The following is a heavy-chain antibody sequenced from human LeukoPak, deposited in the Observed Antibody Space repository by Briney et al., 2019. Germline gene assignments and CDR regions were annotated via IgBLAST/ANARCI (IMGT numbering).Heavy chain of an antibody. D-gene: IGHD6-19*01. J-gene: IGHJ4*02. Sequence: ASVKVSCKASGYTFTSYAMHWVRQAPGQRLEWMGWINAGNGNTQYSQKFQGRVTITRDTSASTAYMELRSLRSEDTAVYYCASLSSGWSYFDYWGQGTLVTVSS. CDR2: INAGNGNT. CDR3: ASLSSGWSYFDY. V-gene: IGHV1-3*01. CDR1: GYTFTSYA.